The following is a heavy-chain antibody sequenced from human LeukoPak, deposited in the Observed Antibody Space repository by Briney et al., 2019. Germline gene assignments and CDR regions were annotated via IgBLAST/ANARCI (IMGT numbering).Heavy chain of an antibody. J-gene: IGHJ4*02. Sequence: GGSLRLSCAASGFTFSSYGMPWVRQAPGKGLEWVAVIWYDGSNKYYADSVKGRFTISRDNSKNTLYLQMNSLRAEDTAVYYCAAGSGYLYYWGQGTLVTVSS. CDR2: IWYDGSNK. D-gene: IGHD3-9*01. CDR1: GFTFSSYG. V-gene: IGHV3-33*08. CDR3: AAGSGYLYY.